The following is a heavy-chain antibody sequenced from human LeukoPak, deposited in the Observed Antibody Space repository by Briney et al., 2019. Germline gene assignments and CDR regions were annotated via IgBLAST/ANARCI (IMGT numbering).Heavy chain of an antibody. J-gene: IGHJ4*02. D-gene: IGHD3-22*01. CDR3: AKDSESYDSSGSTIDY. V-gene: IGHV3-23*01. CDR2: ISGSGDTT. Sequence: GGSLRLSCAASGFTFSNYAMRWVRQAPGKGLEWVSGISGSGDTTYYADSVKGRFTISRDNSKNTLHLQMNSLRAEDTAVYYCAKDSESYDSSGSTIDYWGQGTLVTVSS. CDR1: GFTFSNYA.